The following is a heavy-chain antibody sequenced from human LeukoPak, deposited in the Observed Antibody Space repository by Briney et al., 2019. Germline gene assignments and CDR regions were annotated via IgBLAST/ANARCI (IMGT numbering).Heavy chain of an antibody. CDR1: VYTFTNYG. V-gene: IGHV1-18*01. D-gene: IGHD4-17*01. CDR2: ISAYNGNT. Sequence: ASVTVSFKSSVYTFTNYGISWVRQAPGQGLEGMGWISAYNGNTNYAQKLQGRVTMTTDTSTSTAYMELRSLRSDDTAVYYCARDRITPTGWFDPWGQGTLVTVSS. CDR3: ARDRITPTGWFDP. J-gene: IGHJ5*02.